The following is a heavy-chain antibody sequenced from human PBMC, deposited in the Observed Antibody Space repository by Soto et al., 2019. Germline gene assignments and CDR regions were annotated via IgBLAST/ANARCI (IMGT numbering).Heavy chain of an antibody. CDR2: IVPMFGTP. V-gene: IGHV1-69*01. J-gene: IGHJ4*01. CDR1: GGTFSSHA. CDR3: AREPGGVGVSTTRRTFAY. D-gene: IGHD2-8*02. Sequence: QVQLVQSGAEVKKPGSSVKVSCKASGGTFSSHAISWVRQAPGQRLEWMGGIVPMFGTPKYAQKFQGRLTISADESTTAASMELSSLRSEDMAVYYCAREPGGVGVSTTRRTFAYWGHYTLVTDAS.